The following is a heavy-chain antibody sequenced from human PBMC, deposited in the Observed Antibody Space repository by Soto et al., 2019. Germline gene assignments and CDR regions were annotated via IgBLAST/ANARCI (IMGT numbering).Heavy chain of an antibody. CDR2: IYYSGST. J-gene: IGHJ4*02. CDR1: GGSISSSNW. Sequence: SETLSLTCAVSGGSISSSNWWSWVRQPPGKGLEWIGSIYYSGSTYYNPSLKSRVTISVDTSKNQFSLKLSSVTAADTAVYYCARRIAVAGLYFDYWGQGTLVTVSS. D-gene: IGHD6-19*01. CDR3: ARRIAVAGLYFDY. V-gene: IGHV4-39*01.